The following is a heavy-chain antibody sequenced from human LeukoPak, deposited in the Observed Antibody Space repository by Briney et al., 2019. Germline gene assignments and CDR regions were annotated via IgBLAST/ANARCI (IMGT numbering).Heavy chain of an antibody. V-gene: IGHV3-48*01. CDR1: GFTFSSYG. CDR3: ARRAGDYSHPYDY. J-gene: IGHJ4*02. CDR2: ISSSGSTI. D-gene: IGHD3-22*01. Sequence: GGSLRHSCAASGFTFSSYGLSWVRQAPRKGLEWVSYISSSGSTIYYADSVKGRFTISRDNSKNTVHLQMNSLRAEDTAMYYCARRAGDYSHPYDYWGQGTLVTVSS.